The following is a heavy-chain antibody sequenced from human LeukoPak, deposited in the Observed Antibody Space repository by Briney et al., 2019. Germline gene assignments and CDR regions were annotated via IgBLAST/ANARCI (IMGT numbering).Heavy chain of an antibody. V-gene: IGHV1-2*02. J-gene: IGHJ4*02. CDR3: ARDLYGGTSATFDY. CDR1: GYTFTGYY. Sequence: WPSVNVSCKASGYTFTGYYMHWVRQAPGQGLEGMGWINPISGGTNYAQTFQGRVTMTRDTSITTAYMELSRLRSDDTAVYYCARDLYGGTSATFDYWGQGTLVTVSS. CDR2: INPISGGT. D-gene: IGHD4-23*01.